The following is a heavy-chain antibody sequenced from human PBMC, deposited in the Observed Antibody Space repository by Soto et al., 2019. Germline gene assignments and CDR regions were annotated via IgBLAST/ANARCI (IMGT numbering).Heavy chain of an antibody. CDR2: IYYSGST. V-gene: IGHV4-59*08. Sequence: SETLSLTCTVSGGSISSYYWSWIRQPPGKGLEWIGYIYYSGSTNYNPSLKSRVTISVDTSKNQFSLKLRSVTAADTAVYYCARPGYCSGGSCYWFDPWGQGTLVTVSS. J-gene: IGHJ5*02. D-gene: IGHD2-15*01. CDR1: GGSISSYY. CDR3: ARPGYCSGGSCYWFDP.